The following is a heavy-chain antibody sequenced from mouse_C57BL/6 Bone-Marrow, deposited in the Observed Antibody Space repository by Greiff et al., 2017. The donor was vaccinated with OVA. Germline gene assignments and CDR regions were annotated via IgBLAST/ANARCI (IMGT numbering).Heavy chain of an antibody. CDR3: ARYDDGYYYFDY. J-gene: IGHJ2*01. V-gene: IGHV1-80*01. D-gene: IGHD2-3*01. CDR1: GYAFSSYW. Sequence: VQRVESGAELVKPGASVKISCKASGYAFSSYWMNWVKQRPGKGLEWIGQIYPGDGDTNYNGKFKGKATLTADKSSSTAYMQLSSLTSEDSAVYFCARYDDGYYYFDYWGQGTTLTVSS. CDR2: IYPGDGDT.